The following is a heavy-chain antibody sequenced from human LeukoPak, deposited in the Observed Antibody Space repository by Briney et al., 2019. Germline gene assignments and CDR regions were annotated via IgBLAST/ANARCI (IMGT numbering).Heavy chain of an antibody. D-gene: IGHD3-16*01. CDR2: ISSSGSTI. V-gene: IGHV3-48*03. J-gene: IGHJ4*02. Sequence: GGSLRLSCAASGFTFSSYEMNWVRQAPGKGLEWVSYISSSGSTIYYADSVKGRFTISRDNAKNSLYLQMNSLRAEDTAVYYCARGEITFGGGFDYWGQGTLVTVSS. CDR1: GFTFSSYE. CDR3: ARGEITFGGGFDY.